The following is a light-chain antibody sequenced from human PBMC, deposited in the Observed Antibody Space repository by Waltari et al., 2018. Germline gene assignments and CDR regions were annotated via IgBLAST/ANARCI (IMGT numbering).Light chain of an antibody. J-gene: IGLJ2*01. Sequence: QSALTQPASVSGSPGQSVTIFCAGTSNDVCCYNSVSWYQEHPGQDPRVIIYDVSDRPSGVFERFSGTKSGNTASLTISGLQAEDEADYYCSSQSSNDVVLFGGGAKLTVL. CDR2: DVS. CDR3: SSQSSNDVVL. V-gene: IGLV2-14*01. CDR1: SNDVCCYNS.